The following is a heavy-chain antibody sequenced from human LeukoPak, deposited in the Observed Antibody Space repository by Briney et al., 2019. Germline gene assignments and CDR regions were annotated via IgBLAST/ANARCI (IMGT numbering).Heavy chain of an antibody. V-gene: IGHV3-23*01. CDR3: AKVGDNWDFDY. J-gene: IGHJ4*02. Sequence: GGSLRLSCAASGFTLSTYAMSWVRQTPGKGLEWVAATSSSDAGTYHADSVRGRFTISRDNSKNTLYLQMNSLTTEDTAVYYCAKVGDNWDFDYWGQGTLVTVSS. D-gene: IGHD1-1*01. CDR2: TSSSDAGT. CDR1: GFTLSTYA.